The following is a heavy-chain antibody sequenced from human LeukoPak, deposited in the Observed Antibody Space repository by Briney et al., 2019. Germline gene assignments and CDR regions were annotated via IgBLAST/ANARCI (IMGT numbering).Heavy chain of an antibody. CDR1: GYTFTIYD. CDR2: MNPNSGNT. J-gene: IGHJ6*03. Sequence: ASVKVSCXASGYTFTIYDINWVRQASGQGLEWMGWMNPNSGNTGYAQKFQGRVTITRNTSISTAYMELSSLRSEDTAVYYCARGRTAVAGTYYYYYYMDVWGKGTTVTVSS. CDR3: ARGRTAVAGTYYYYYYMDV. D-gene: IGHD6-19*01. V-gene: IGHV1-8*03.